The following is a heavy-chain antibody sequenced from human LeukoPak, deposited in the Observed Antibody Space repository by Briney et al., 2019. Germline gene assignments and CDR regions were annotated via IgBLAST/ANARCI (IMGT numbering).Heavy chain of an antibody. Sequence: SETLSLTCTVSGGSISSYYWSWIRQPPGKGLEWIGYIYYSGSTKYNPSLKCRVTISVDTSKNQFSLKLRSVTAADTAVYYCAGGSSGYYYSVDYWGQGTLVTVSS. J-gene: IGHJ4*02. D-gene: IGHD3-22*01. CDR2: IYYSGST. V-gene: IGHV4-59*01. CDR1: GGSISSYY. CDR3: AGGSSGYYYSVDY.